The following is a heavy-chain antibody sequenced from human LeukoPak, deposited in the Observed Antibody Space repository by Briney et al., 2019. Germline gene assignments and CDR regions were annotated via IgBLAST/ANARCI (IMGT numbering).Heavy chain of an antibody. CDR1: GGSISSGDYY. J-gene: IGHJ2*01. Sequence: SETLSLTCTVSGGSISSGDYYWSWIRQPPGKGLEWIGYIYYSGSTYYNPSLKSRVTMSVDTSKNQFSLKLSSVTAADTAVYYCASIPTYYDILTGYYPYWYFDLWGRGTLVTVSS. CDR3: ASIPTYYDILTGYYPYWYFDL. CDR2: IYYSGST. D-gene: IGHD3-9*01. V-gene: IGHV4-30-4*01.